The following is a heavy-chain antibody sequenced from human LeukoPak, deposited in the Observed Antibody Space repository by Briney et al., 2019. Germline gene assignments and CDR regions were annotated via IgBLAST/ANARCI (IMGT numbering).Heavy chain of an antibody. V-gene: IGHV4-59*01. CDR2: TYSSGST. CDR3: AKTYYSSSGSWD. Sequence: PSETLSLTCTVSGGSIRGYYCNWLRQPPGEGLEWIGFTYSSGSTAYNPSLKSRVTISLDTSKNQFSLRLNSVTAADTAVYYCAKTYYSSSGSWDWGQGTLVTVSS. CDR1: GGSIRGYY. J-gene: IGHJ1*01. D-gene: IGHD3-10*01.